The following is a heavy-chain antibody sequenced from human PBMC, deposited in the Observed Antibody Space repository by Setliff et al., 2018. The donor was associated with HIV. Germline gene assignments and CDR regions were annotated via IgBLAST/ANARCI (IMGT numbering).Heavy chain of an antibody. CDR2: INHSGTT. CDR1: GGSFSGYY. D-gene: IGHD6-13*01. Sequence: SETLSLTCAVSGGSFSGYYWSWIRQPPGKRLEWIGEINHSGTTKYNPSLESRVTILVDTSKNQFSLKLSSVTVADTAVYYCTRLLRSGYSTTWYEGGAAWWFDPWG. J-gene: IGHJ5*02. CDR3: TRLLRSGYSTTWYEGGAAWWFDP. V-gene: IGHV4-34*01.